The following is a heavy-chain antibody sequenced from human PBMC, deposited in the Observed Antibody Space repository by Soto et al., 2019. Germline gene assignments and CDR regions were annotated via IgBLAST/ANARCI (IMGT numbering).Heavy chain of an antibody. V-gene: IGHV3-74*03. D-gene: IGHD3-16*02. Sequence: EVHLVQSGGGSVQPGGSLRLSCVGSGFTFSDYWMHWVRQVPGKGLVWVSRISIEGSTTTYADSVKGRFTISRDNARKTLYLHMNSLRVEETAVYWCVGEEFDISWGSYRIGGWGQGTLVTVSS. CDR2: ISIEGSTT. CDR3: VGEEFDISWGSYRIGG. J-gene: IGHJ4*02. CDR1: GFTFSDYW.